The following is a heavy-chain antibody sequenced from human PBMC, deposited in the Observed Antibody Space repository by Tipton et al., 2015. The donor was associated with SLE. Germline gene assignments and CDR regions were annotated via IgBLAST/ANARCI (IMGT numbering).Heavy chain of an antibody. CDR2: IYHSGIT. D-gene: IGHD6-13*01. CDR3: AVSSSWLNWFDP. V-gene: IGHV4-59*08. J-gene: IGHJ5*02. Sequence: TLSLTCTVSGGSITSHYWSWIRQPPGKGLEWIGYIYHSGITNYSPSLKSRITISVDTSKNQFSLKLSSVTAADTAVYYCAVSSSWLNWFDPWGQGTLVTVSS. CDR1: GGSITSHY.